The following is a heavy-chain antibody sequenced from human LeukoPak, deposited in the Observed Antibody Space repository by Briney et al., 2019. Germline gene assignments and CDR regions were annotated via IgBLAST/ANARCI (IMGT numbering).Heavy chain of an antibody. Sequence: GSSVKVSCKASGYTFTSYAMNWVRQAPGQGLEWMGWINTNTGNPTYAQGFTGRFVFSLDTSVSTAYLQISSLKAEDTAVYYCARDFYPGIVGATSYYYGMDVWGQGTTVTVSS. D-gene: IGHD1-26*01. CDR1: GYTFTSYA. CDR2: INTNTGNP. V-gene: IGHV7-4-1*02. CDR3: ARDFYPGIVGATSYYYGMDV. J-gene: IGHJ6*02.